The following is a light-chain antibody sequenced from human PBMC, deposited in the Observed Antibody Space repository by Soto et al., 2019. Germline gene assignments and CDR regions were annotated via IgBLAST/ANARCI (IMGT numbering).Light chain of an antibody. CDR3: QQYETFSGT. V-gene: IGKV1-5*01. CDR1: QGVSGW. J-gene: IGKJ1*01. CDR2: DAS. Sequence: DIQMTQSPSTLSASVGDTVTVTCRASQGVSGWLAWYQQKPGEAPNLLIYDASALPRGVPSRFSGSGSGTKFTLTIAILQPDDFATDYCQQYETFSGTFRPGTKVEI.